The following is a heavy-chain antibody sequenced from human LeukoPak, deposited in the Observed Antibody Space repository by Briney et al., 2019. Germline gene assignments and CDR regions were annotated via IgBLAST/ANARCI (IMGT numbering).Heavy chain of an antibody. CDR1: GDSVTNHY. CDR3: AGSGGLANQGAVFDY. V-gene: IGHV4-59*02. D-gene: IGHD3-10*01. Sequence: SETLSLTCIVSGDSVTNHYWSLIRQPPGKGLEWIGYIYYSGSINYNPSLKSRVTISVDTSRNQFSMKLNSVTAADTAVYYCAGSGGLANQGAVFDYWGQGTLVTVSS. J-gene: IGHJ4*02. CDR2: IYYSGSI.